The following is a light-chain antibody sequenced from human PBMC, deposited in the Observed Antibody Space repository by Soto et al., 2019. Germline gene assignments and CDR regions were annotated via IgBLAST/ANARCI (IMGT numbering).Light chain of an antibody. V-gene: IGKV3-11*01. CDR1: QSISSH. CDR2: DAS. CDR3: QQRSNWPTIT. J-gene: IGKJ5*01. Sequence: EIVFTQSPATLSLSPGERATLSCRASQSISSHLAWYQQKPGQAPRLLIYDASNRANGIPARFSGSGSGTDLTLTISSLEPEDFAVYYCQQRSNWPTITFGQGTRLEIK.